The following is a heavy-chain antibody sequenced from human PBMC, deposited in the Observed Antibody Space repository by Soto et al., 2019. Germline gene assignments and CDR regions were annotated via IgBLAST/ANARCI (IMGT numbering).Heavy chain of an antibody. D-gene: IGHD3-22*01. CDR2: ISYDGSNK. J-gene: IGHJ4*02. Sequence: QVQLVEAGGGVVQPGRSLRLSCAASGFTFSSYAMHWVRQAPGKGLEWVAVISYDGSNKYYADSVKGRFTISRDNSKNKQDIQMNSLRAEDTAVYYCARDYDSSGYYGPFDYWGQGTLVTVSS. CDR1: GFTFSSYA. CDR3: ARDYDSSGYYGPFDY. V-gene: IGHV3-30*14.